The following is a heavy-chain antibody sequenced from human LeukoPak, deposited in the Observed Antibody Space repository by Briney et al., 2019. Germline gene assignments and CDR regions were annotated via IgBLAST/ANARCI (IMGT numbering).Heavy chain of an antibody. V-gene: IGHV3-30-3*01. CDR2: ISYDGSNK. Sequence: GGSLRLSCAASGFTFSSYAMHWVRQAPGKGLEWVAVISYDGSNKYYADSVKGRFTISRDNSKNTLYLQMSSLRAEDTAVYYCARDSTVVTPYASPDYWGQGTLVTVSS. J-gene: IGHJ4*02. CDR3: ARDSTVVTPYASPDY. D-gene: IGHD2-21*02. CDR1: GFTFSSYA.